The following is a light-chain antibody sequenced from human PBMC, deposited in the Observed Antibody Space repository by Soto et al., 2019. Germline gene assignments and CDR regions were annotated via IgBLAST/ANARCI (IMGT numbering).Light chain of an antibody. CDR3: GTWDSNLSAWV. J-gene: IGLJ3*02. CDR1: SSNIGNNY. V-gene: IGLV1-51*01. CDR2: DNS. Sequence: QSALTQPPSVSAAPGQRVTISCFGSSSNIGNNYVSWYQQLPGTAPKLLIKDNSERPSGIPDRFSGSKSGTSATLGITGLQTGDEADYYCGTWDSNLSAWVFGGGTKVTVL.